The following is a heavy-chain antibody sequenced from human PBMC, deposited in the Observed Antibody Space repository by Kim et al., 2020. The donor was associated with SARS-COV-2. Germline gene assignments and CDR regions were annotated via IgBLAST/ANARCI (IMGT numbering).Heavy chain of an antibody. CDR2: IYPGDSDT. D-gene: IGHD2-2*01. CDR1: GYSFTSYW. V-gene: IGHV5-51*01. J-gene: IGHJ3*02. CDR3: ARWAIVVVPAARPVAAGHDAFDI. Sequence: GESLKISCKGSGYSFTSYWIGWVRQMPGKGLEWMGIIYPGDSDTRYSPSFQGQVTISADKSISTAYLQWSSLKASDTAMYYCARWAIVVVPAARPVAAGHDAFDIWGQGTMVTVSS.